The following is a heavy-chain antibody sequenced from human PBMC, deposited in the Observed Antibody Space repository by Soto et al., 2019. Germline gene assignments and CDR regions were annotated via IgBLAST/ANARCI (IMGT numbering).Heavy chain of an antibody. CDR2: ISSSSSTI. V-gene: IGHV3-48*02. D-gene: IGHD2-15*01. J-gene: IGHJ6*02. CDR3: ARDHPQIVDREGVYYYYGMDV. CDR1: GFTFSSYS. Sequence: GGSLRLSCAASGFTFSSYSMNWVRQAPGKGLEWVSYISSSSSTIYYADSVKGRFTISRDNAKNSLYLQMNSLRDEDTAVYYCARDHPQIVDREGVYYYYGMDVWGQGTTVTVSS.